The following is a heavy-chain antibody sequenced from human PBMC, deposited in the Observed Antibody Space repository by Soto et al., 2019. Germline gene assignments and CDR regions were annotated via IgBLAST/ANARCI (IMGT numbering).Heavy chain of an antibody. CDR2: ISAYNGNT. Sequence: ASVKVSCKASGYTFTSYGISWVRQAPGQGHEWMGWISAYNGNTNYAQKLQGRVTMTTDTSTSTAYMELRSLRSDDTAVYYCASTDCSGGSCYSLDYWGQGTLVTVSS. V-gene: IGHV1-18*01. J-gene: IGHJ4*02. CDR3: ASTDCSGGSCYSLDY. D-gene: IGHD2-15*01. CDR1: GYTFTSYG.